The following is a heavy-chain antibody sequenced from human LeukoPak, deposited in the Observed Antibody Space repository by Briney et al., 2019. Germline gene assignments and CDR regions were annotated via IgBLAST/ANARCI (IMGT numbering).Heavy chain of an antibody. CDR2: INHSGST. Sequence: SETLSLTCAVYGGSFSGYYWSWIRQPPGKGLEWIGEINHSGSTNSNPFLKSRVTISVDTSKNQFSLKLSSVTAADTAVYYCARRLLGYCSGGSCYSGYFQHWGQGTLVTVSS. D-gene: IGHD2-15*01. CDR1: GGSFSGYY. CDR3: ARRLLGYCSGGSCYSGYFQH. J-gene: IGHJ1*01. V-gene: IGHV4-34*01.